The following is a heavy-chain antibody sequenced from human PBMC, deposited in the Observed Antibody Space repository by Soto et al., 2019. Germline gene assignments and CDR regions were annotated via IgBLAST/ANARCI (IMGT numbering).Heavy chain of an antibody. Sequence: ESGGGLVQPGRSPRLSCAASGFTFDDDAMHWVRQAPGKGLEWVSGISWKSGNIGYADSVKGRFTISRDKGKMSLYLQMNSLKTEDTALYYCARTPPYGDDYWGQGTLVTVSS. J-gene: IGHJ4*02. CDR1: GFTFDDDA. D-gene: IGHD4-17*01. V-gene: IGHV3-9*01. CDR2: ISWKSGNI. CDR3: ARTPPYGDDY.